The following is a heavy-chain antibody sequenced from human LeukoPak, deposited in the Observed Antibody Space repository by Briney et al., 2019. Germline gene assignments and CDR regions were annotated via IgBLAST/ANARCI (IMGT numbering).Heavy chain of an antibody. J-gene: IGHJ4*02. CDR1: GYSISSGYY. V-gene: IGHV4-38-2*01. D-gene: IGHD2-2*01. CDR3: ASLVGYCSSTSCSKNFDY. CDR2: IYHSGST. Sequence: SETLSLTCAVSGYSISSGYYWGWIRPPPGKGLEWIGSIYHSGSTCYNPSLKSRVTISVDPSKNQFSLKLSSVTAADTAVYYCASLVGYCSSTSCSKNFDYWGQGTLVTVSS.